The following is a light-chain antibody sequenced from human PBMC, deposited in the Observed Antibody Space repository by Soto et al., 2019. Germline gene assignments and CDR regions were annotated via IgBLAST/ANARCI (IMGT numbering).Light chain of an antibody. CDR1: TSDVGNYNY. Sequence: QSALTQPRSVSGSPGQSVTISCSGTTSDVGNYNYVSWYQQHPGKAPKLIIYDVTKRPSGVPDRFSGSKSGNTASLIISGIQTEDEAHYYCQSYDSSLTHVGGVIFGGGTKLTVL. V-gene: IGLV2-11*01. CDR2: DVT. CDR3: QSYDSSLTHVGGVI. J-gene: IGLJ2*01.